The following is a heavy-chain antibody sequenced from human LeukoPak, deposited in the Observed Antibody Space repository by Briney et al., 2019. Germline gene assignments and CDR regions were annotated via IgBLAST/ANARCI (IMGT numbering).Heavy chain of an antibody. CDR3: ARLHSSRAEEFDP. Sequence: PSETLSLTCTVSGGSISSYYWSWIRQPAGKGLEWIGRIYTSGSTNYNPSLKSRVTMSVDTSKNQFSLRLSSVTATDTAVYYCARLHSSRAEEFDPWGQGTLVTVSS. CDR2: IYTSGST. J-gene: IGHJ5*02. CDR1: GGSISSYY. V-gene: IGHV4-4*07.